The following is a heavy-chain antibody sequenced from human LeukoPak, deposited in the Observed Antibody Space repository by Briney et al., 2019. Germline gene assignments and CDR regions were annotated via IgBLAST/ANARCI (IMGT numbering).Heavy chain of an antibody. CDR1: GYTFTSYG. Sequence: ASVKVSCKASGYTFTSYGISWVRQAPGQGLEWMGWISAYNGNTNYAQKLQGRVTMTTDTSTSTAYMELSSLRSEDTAVYYCARDDYRAPFDYWGQGTLVTVSS. CDR2: ISAYNGNT. V-gene: IGHV1-18*01. J-gene: IGHJ4*02. CDR3: ARDDYRAPFDY. D-gene: IGHD4-11*01.